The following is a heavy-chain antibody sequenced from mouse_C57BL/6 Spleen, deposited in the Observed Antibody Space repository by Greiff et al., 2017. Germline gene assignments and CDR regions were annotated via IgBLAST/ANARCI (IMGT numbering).Heavy chain of an antibody. CDR2: ISLKSDNYAS. V-gene: IGHV6-3*01. D-gene: IGHD4-1*01. CDR3: TGGGWDDY. J-gene: IGHJ2*01. CDR1: GFTFSNYW. Sequence: EVQLVQSGGGFVQPGGSMKLSCVASGFTFSNYWMNWVRQSPEKGLEWVAQISLKSDNYASHYAESVKGRVNISGGDAKRRVYLQMNDIRAEDTGIYYWTGGGWDDYWAQGTTLTVSS.